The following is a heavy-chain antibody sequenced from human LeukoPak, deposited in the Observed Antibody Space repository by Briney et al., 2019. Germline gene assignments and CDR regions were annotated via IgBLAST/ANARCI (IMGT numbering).Heavy chain of an antibody. CDR1: GFTFDDYA. D-gene: IGHD4-4*01. J-gene: IGHJ6*02. CDR2: ISWNSGSI. CDR3: AKDIVVTTSVGMDV. Sequence: GGSLRLSCAASGFTFDDYAMHWVRQAPGKGLEWVSGISWNSGSIGYADSVKGRFTISRDNAKNSLYLQMNSLRAEDTALYYCAKDIVVTTSVGMDVWGQGTTVTVSS. V-gene: IGHV3-9*01.